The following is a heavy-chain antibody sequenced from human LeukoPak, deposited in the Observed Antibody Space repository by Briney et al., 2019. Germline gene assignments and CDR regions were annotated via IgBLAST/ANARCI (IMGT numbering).Heavy chain of an antibody. V-gene: IGHV4-59*01. J-gene: IGHJ4*02. Sequence: PSETLSLTCTVSGGSISSYYWSWIRQPPGKGLEWIGYVYYSGSTNYNPSLKSRVTISVDTSKSQFSLKLSSVTAADTAVYYCATIDHSHYCSSTSCYWDYWGQGTLVTVSS. CDR1: GGSISSYY. CDR3: ATIDHSHYCSSTSCYWDY. CDR2: VYYSGST. D-gene: IGHD2-2*01.